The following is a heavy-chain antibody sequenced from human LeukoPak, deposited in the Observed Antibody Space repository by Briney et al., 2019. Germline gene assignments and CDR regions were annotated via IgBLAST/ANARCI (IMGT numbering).Heavy chain of an antibody. Sequence: SETLSLTCTVSGGSISSYYWSWIRQPPGKGLEWIGRIYTSGSTNYNPSLKSRVTISVDTSKNQFSLKLSSVTAADTAVYYCARSPGRSGSYHEDYYYMDVWGKGTTVTVSS. CDR3: ARSPGRSGSYHEDYYYMDV. J-gene: IGHJ6*03. CDR2: IYTSGST. D-gene: IGHD1-26*01. V-gene: IGHV4-4*08. CDR1: GGSISSYY.